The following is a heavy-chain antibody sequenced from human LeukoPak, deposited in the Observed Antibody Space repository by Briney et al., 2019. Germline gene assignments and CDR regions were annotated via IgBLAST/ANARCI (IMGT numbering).Heavy chain of an antibody. Sequence: GGSLRLSCAASGFTFSSYWMSWVRQAPGKGLEWVANIKQDGSEKYYVDSVKGRFTISGDNAKNSLYLQMNSLRAEDTAVYYCARGRSFDAFDIWGQGTMVTVSS. CDR2: IKQDGSEK. J-gene: IGHJ3*02. CDR3: ARGRSFDAFDI. CDR1: GFTFSSYW. D-gene: IGHD1-26*01. V-gene: IGHV3-7*01.